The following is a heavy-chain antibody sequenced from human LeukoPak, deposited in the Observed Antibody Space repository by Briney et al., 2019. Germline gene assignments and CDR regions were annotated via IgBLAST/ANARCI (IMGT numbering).Heavy chain of an antibody. V-gene: IGHV1-2*02. Sequence: ASVKVSCKASGYTFTGYYMHWVRQAPGQGLEWMGWINPNSGGTNYAQKFQGRVTMTRDTSISTAYMELSRLRSDDTAVYYCARVPNGYSYWYFDLWGRGTLVTVSS. CDR1: GYTFTGYY. J-gene: IGHJ2*01. CDR2: INPNSGGT. CDR3: ARVPNGYSYWYFDL. D-gene: IGHD2-8*01.